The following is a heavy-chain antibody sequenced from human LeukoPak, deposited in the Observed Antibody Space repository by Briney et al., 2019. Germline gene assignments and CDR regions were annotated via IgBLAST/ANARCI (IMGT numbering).Heavy chain of an antibody. CDR3: ARHRVAARSGWFDP. Sequence: SETPSLTCTVSGGSISSYYWSWIRQPPGKGLEWIGYIYTSGSTNYNPSLKSRVAISVDTSKNQFSLKLSSVTAADTAVYYCARHRVAARSGWFDPWGQGTLVTVSS. D-gene: IGHD6-6*01. CDR1: GGSISSYY. J-gene: IGHJ5*02. V-gene: IGHV4-4*09. CDR2: IYTSGST.